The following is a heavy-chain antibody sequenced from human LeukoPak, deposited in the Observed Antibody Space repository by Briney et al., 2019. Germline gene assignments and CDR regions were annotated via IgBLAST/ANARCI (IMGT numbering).Heavy chain of an antibody. CDR3: AGGVGYCSSTSCLLFDY. CDR1: GGTFNSYA. J-gene: IGHJ4*02. CDR2: IIPIFGTT. D-gene: IGHD2-2*01. V-gene: IGHV1-69*06. Sequence: ASEKVSCKASGGTFNSYAISWVRQAPGQGLEWMGGIIPIFGTTNYARKFRGRVTLTADKSTRTAYMELSSLRSEDTAVYYCAGGVGYCSSTSCLLFDYWGQGTLVTVSS.